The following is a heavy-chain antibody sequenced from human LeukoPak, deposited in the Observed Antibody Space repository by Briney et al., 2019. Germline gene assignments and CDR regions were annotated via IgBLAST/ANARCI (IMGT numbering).Heavy chain of an antibody. V-gene: IGHV4-39*07. CDR3: ARGWFDP. Sequence: SENLSLTCTVSGGSISSSSYYWGWIRQPPGKGLEWIGSIYYSGSTYYNPSLKSRVTISVDTSKNQFSLKLSSVTAADTAVYYCARGWFDPWGQGTLVTVSS. J-gene: IGHJ5*02. CDR1: GGSISSSSYY. CDR2: IYYSGST.